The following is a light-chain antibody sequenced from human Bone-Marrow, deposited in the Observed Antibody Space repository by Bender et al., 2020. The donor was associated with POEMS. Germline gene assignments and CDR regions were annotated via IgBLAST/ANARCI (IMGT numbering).Light chain of an antibody. CDR1: RSNIGSNY. CDR2: RNE. V-gene: IGLV1-47*01. J-gene: IGLJ1*01. CDR3: EAWDDSLSGYV. Sequence: QSVLTQAPSASGTPGQRVTISCSGSRSNIGSNYVNWYQQLSGTAPKLLIYRNEQRPSGVPDRFSGSKSGTSASLAISGLRAEGEADYYCEAWDDSLSGYVFGTGTKVTVL.